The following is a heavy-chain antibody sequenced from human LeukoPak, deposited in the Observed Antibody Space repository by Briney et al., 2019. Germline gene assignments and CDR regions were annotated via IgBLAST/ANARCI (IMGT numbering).Heavy chain of an antibody. D-gene: IGHD2-2*03. V-gene: IGHV3-21*01. J-gene: IGHJ4*02. CDR2: ISSSSSYI. CDR3: ASYGYCSSTSCYNFDY. Sequence: PGGSLRFSCAASGFTFSSYSMNWVRQAPGKGLEWVSSISSSSSYIYYADSVKGRFTISRDNAKNSLYLQMNSLRAEDTAVYYCASYGYCSSTSCYNFDYWGQGTLVTVSS. CDR1: GFTFSSYS.